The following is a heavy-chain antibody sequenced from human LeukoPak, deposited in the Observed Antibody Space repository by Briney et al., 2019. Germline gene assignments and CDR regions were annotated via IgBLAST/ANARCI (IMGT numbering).Heavy chain of an antibody. CDR3: ARHLGSEQWLVPDPYYFDY. CDR2: IYYSGST. CDR1: GGSISSSSYY. Sequence: SETLSLTCTVSGGSISSSSYYWGWIRQPPGKGLEWIGSIYYSGSTYYNPSLKSRVTISVDTSKNQFSLKLSSVTAADTAVYYCARHLGSEQWLVPDPYYFDYWGQGTLVTVSS. V-gene: IGHV4-39*01. J-gene: IGHJ4*02. D-gene: IGHD6-19*01.